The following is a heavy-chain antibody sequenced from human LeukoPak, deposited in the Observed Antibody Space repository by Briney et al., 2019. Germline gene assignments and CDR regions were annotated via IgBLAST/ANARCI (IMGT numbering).Heavy chain of an antibody. V-gene: IGHV3-23*01. D-gene: IGHD6-19*01. CDR2: ISGSGGNT. CDR3: AKLYSSGWNGDEN. Sequence: PGASLRLSCAASGFTFSSYAMSWVRQAPGKGLEWVSGISGSGGNTYYADSVKGRFTISRDNSKNTLYLQMSSLRAEDTAVYYCAKLYSSGWNGDENWGQGTLVSVSS. J-gene: IGHJ4*02. CDR1: GFTFSSYA.